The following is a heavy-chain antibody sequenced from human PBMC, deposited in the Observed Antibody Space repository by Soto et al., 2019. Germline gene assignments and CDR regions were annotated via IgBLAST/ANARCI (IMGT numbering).Heavy chain of an antibody. Sequence: PTMEHRTQALALTCSFYVLAVITLGVGDGSNRQPPPTEQEWHALIYWDDDKRYSPSLKSRLTITKDTSKNQVVLTMTNMDPVDTATYYCAHRARYDFWSGMLYYYYYGMDVWGQGTTVNVSS. V-gene: IGHV2-5*02. J-gene: IGHJ6*02. CDR2: IYWDDDK. CDR1: VLAVITLGVG. CDR3: AHRARYDFWSGMLYYYYYGMDV. D-gene: IGHD3-3*01.